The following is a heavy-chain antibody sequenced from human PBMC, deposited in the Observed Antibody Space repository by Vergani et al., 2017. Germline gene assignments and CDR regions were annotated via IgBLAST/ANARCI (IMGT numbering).Heavy chain of an antibody. CDR2: ISGSGGST. D-gene: IGHD3-22*01. J-gene: IGHJ4*02. CDR1: GFTFSSYA. CDR3: ASIRNQYYYDSSGYYLCDY. V-gene: IGHV3-23*01. Sequence: EVQLLESGGGLVQPGGSLRLSCAASGFTFSSYAMSWVRQAPGKGLEWVSAISGSGGSTYYADSVKGRFTISRDNSKNTLYLQMNSLRAEDTAVYYCASIRNQYYYDSSGYYLCDYWGQGTLGIVSS.